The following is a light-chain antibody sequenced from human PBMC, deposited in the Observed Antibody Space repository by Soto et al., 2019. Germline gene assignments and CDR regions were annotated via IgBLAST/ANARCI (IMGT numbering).Light chain of an antibody. V-gene: IGLV2-8*01. J-gene: IGLJ2*01. Sequence: QSVLTQPPSASGSPGQSVTISCTGTSSEVGAYDYVSWYQHHPGKAPKLMTYEVSKRPSGVPDRFSGSKSGNTASLTVSGLQAEDEADYYCSSYADSSNFVVFGGGTKVTVL. CDR1: SSEVGAYDY. CDR2: EVS. CDR3: SSYADSSNFVV.